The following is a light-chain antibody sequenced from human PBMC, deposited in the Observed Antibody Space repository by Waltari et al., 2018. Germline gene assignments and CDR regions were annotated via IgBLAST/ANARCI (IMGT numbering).Light chain of an antibody. CDR1: QSVSSSY. J-gene: IGKJ1*01. Sequence: EIVLTQSPGTLSLSPGERATLSCRASQSVSSSYLAWYRQKPGQAPRLLIYGASSRAAGITDRLSGSGSGTDFTLTISRLEPEDSEVYYCQQYDSSPWTFGQGTKVEIK. CDR2: GAS. CDR3: QQYDSSPWT. V-gene: IGKV3-20*01.